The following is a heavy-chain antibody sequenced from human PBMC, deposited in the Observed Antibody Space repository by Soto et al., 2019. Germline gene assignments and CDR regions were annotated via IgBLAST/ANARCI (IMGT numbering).Heavy chain of an antibody. V-gene: IGHV1-2*04. D-gene: IGHD3-3*01. CDR1: VYTFTGYY. Sequence: GASVTVSCTASVYTFTGYYMHWVRQAPGQGLEWMGWINPNSGGTNYAQKFQGWVTMTRDTSISTAYMELSRLRSDDTAVYYCARGDFDGLYGMDVWGQGTTVTVSS. CDR2: INPNSGGT. J-gene: IGHJ6*02. CDR3: ARGDFDGLYGMDV.